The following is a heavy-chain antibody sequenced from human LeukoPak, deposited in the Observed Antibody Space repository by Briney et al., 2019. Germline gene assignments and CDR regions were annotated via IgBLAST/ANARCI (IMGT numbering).Heavy chain of an antibody. Sequence: GGSLRLSCAASEFTVSSNYMSWVRQAPGKGLEWVSVIYSGGSTYYADSVKGRFTISRDNSKNTLYLQMNSLRAEDTAVYYCARFLDTAMVTSPTKAYCGGDCYFFDYWGQGTLVTVSS. CDR3: ARFLDTAMVTSPTKAYCGGDCYFFDY. V-gene: IGHV3-66*01. J-gene: IGHJ4*02. D-gene: IGHD2-21*02. CDR2: IYSGGST. CDR1: EFTVSSNY.